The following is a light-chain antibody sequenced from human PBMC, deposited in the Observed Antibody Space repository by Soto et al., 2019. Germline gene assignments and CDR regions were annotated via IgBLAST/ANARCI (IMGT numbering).Light chain of an antibody. J-gene: IGLJ1*01. V-gene: IGLV2-14*01. CDR3: CLYIGATTYV. Sequence: QSVLAQPASVSGSPGQSITISCTGSFSDIAVFNYVSWYQQYPGRAPKLLIYQVTRRPSGVPDRFSGSTSVISASLTISGLQADDEADYYCCLYIGATTYVFGTGTKVTGL. CDR2: QVT. CDR1: FSDIAVFNY.